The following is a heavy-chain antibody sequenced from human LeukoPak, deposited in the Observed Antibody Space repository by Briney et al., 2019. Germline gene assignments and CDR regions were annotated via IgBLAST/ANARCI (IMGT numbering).Heavy chain of an antibody. D-gene: IGHD6-19*01. V-gene: IGHV4-4*02. CDR2: FYYSGST. CDR1: GGSISGSNW. CDR3: ARDTSDWNYFDY. J-gene: IGHJ4*02. Sequence: SETLSLTCAVSGGSISGSNWWSWVRQPPGKGLEWIGYFYYSGSTNYNPSLKSRVTISVDTSKNQFSLKLTYVTAADTAVYYCARDTSDWNYFDYWGLGTLVTVSS.